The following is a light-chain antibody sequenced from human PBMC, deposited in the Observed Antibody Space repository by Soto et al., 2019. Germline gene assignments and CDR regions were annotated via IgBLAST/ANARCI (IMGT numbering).Light chain of an antibody. Sequence: DIQMTQSPSTLPASVGDRVTITCRASQSITNRLAWYHQKPGKAPKVLIYDASNLESGVPSRFSGSGSGTEFTLTISSLQPDDFATYYCQQYTSYSKPFGQGTKVDI. J-gene: IGKJ1*01. V-gene: IGKV1-5*01. CDR1: QSITNR. CDR2: DAS. CDR3: QQYTSYSKP.